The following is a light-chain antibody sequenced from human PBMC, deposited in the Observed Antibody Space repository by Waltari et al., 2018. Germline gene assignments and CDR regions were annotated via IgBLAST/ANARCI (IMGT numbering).Light chain of an antibody. V-gene: IGKV1-5*03. CDR2: KTS. J-gene: IGKJ1*01. CDR1: QSISKW. Sequence: IPCRASQSISKWLAWYQQKPGKAPNLLIYKTSTLESGVPSRFSGSGSGTEFTLTIDRLQPDDFATYYCQQYNSYRSFGQGIKVEIK. CDR3: QQYNSYRS.